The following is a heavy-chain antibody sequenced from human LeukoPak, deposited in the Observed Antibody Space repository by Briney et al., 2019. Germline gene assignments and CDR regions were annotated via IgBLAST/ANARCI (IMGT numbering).Heavy chain of an antibody. V-gene: IGHV4-34*01. CDR2: INHSGST. CDR3: ASVVLRYSDWSYLN. J-gene: IGHJ4*02. CDR1: GGSFSGYY. D-gene: IGHD3-9*01. Sequence: SETLSLTCAVYGGSFSGYYWSWIRQPLGKGLEWIGEINHSGSTNYNPSLKSRVTISVDTSKNQFSLKLSSVTAADTAVYYCASVVLRYSDWSYLNWGQGTLVTVSS.